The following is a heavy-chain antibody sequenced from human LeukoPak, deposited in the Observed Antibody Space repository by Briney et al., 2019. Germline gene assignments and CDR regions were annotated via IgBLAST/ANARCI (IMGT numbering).Heavy chain of an antibody. D-gene: IGHD6-25*01. CDR1: GGSFSGYY. V-gene: IGHV4-34*01. CDR3: ARVGRRGYYYYYYMDV. J-gene: IGHJ6*03. Sequence: PSETLSLTCAVSGGSFSGYYWSWIRHPPGKGLEWIGEINHSGSTNYNPSLKSRVTISVDTSKNQFSLKLSSVTAADTAVYYCARVGRRGYYYYYYMDVWGKGTTVTVSS. CDR2: INHSGST.